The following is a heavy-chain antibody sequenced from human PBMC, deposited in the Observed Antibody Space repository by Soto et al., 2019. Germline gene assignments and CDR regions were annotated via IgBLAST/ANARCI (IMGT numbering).Heavy chain of an antibody. J-gene: IGHJ4*02. Sequence: QVQLVESGGGVVQPGRSLRLSCAASGFTFSSYGMHWVRQAPGKGLEWVAVIWYDGSNKYYADSVKGRFTISRDNSKNTLDLQMNSLRAEDTAVYYCAREGIYYDRYFDYWGQGSLVTVSS. CDR1: GFTFSSYG. CDR2: IWYDGSNK. CDR3: AREGIYYDRYFDY. D-gene: IGHD3-22*01. V-gene: IGHV3-33*01.